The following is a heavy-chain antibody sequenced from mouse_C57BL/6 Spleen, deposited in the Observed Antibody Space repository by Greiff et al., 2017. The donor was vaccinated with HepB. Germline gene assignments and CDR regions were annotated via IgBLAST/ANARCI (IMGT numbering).Heavy chain of an antibody. V-gene: IGHV2-6-1*01. J-gene: IGHJ4*01. CDR1: GFSLTSYG. CDR2: IWSDGST. CDR3: ARQGYYYGSSYDYYAMDY. D-gene: IGHD1-1*01. Sequence: VQLQVSGPGLVAPSQSLSITCTVSGFSLTSYGVHWVRQPPGKGLEWLVVIWSDGSTTYNSALKSRLSISKDNSKSQVFLKMNSLQTDDTAMYYCARQGYYYGSSYDYYAMDYWGQGTSVTVSS.